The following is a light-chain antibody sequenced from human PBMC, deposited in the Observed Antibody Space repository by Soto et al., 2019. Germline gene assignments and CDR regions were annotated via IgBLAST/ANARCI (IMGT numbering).Light chain of an antibody. V-gene: IGKV3-11*01. CDR3: QQRGDWPPWT. CDR2: DAS. Sequence: EIVLTQSPATLSLYPGERATLSCRASQSVWTYLAWYQQKRGQAPRLLMYDASNRASGVPARFSGRGSGTDFTLTISSLAPEDFAVYYCQQRGDWPPWTFGQGTKVDIK. J-gene: IGKJ1*01. CDR1: QSVWTY.